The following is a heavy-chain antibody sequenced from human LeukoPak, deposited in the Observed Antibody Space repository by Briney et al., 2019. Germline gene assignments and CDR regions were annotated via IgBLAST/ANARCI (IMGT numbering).Heavy chain of an antibody. V-gene: IGHV4-39*01. D-gene: IGHD1-26*01. Sequence: PSETLSLTCTVSGGSISSSGYYWGWIRQPPGKGLEWIASIYYSGSTYYNPSLKSRVTISVDTSENQLSLELSSLTAADTAVYYCARHEYSGSYYGLSWFDPWGQGTLVTVSS. J-gene: IGHJ5*02. CDR1: GGSISSSGYY. CDR2: IYYSGST. CDR3: ARHEYSGSYYGLSWFDP.